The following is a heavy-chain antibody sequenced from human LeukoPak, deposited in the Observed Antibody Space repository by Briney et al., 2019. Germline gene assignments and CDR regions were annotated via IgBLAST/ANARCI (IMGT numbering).Heavy chain of an antibody. Sequence: SVKVSCEASGGTFSSYAISWVRQAPGQGLEWMGGIIPIFGTANYAQKFQGRVTITADESTSTAYMELSSLRSEDTAVYYCARELPRYGSGSYFHYFDYWGQGTLVTVSS. CDR3: ARELPRYGSGSYFHYFDY. V-gene: IGHV1-69*13. D-gene: IGHD3-10*01. CDR2: IIPIFGTA. J-gene: IGHJ4*02. CDR1: GGTFSSYA.